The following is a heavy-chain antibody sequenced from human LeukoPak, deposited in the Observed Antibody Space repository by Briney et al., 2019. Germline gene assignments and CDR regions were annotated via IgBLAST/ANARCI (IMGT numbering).Heavy chain of an antibody. CDR3: ARGGDGDILTGLVFDY. V-gene: IGHV1-18*01. CDR2: ISAYNGNT. J-gene: IGHJ4*02. CDR1: GYRFTSYG. Sequence: GASLKVSCKASGYRFTSYGISWVRQAPGQGLEWMGWISAYNGNTNYAQKLQGRVTMTTDTSTSTAYMELRSLRSDDTAVYYCARGGDGDILTGLVFDYWGQGTLVTVSS. D-gene: IGHD3-9*01.